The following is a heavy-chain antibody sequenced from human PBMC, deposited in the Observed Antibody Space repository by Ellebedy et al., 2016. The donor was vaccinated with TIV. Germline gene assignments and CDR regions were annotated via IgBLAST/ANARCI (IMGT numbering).Heavy chain of an antibody. CDR2: INPIFGSP. CDR3: ARGVPTAPNFDY. V-gene: IGHV1-69*06. D-gene: IGHD2-21*02. CDR1: GGTFSSYA. J-gene: IGHJ4*02. Sequence: AASVKVSCKASGGTFSSYAISWVRQAPGQGLEWMVGINPIFGSPQYAQKFQGRVTVTADKSTRTAYMELSSLRSEDTAVFYCARGVPTAPNFDYWGQGTLVTVSS.